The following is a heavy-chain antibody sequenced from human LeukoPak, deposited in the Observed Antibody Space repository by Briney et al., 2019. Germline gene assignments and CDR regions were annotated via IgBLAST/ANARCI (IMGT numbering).Heavy chain of an antibody. CDR1: GFNFGTFA. CDR3: ARDLPRLGYCSGGSCSLDY. D-gene: IGHD2-15*01. J-gene: IGHJ4*02. V-gene: IGHV3-33*01. Sequence: GGSLRLSCEASGFNFGTFAMHWVRQAPGEGLEWLAIIWYDGSNKHYSDSVKGRFTISRDNSKSSLYLQMNSLRAEDTAVYYCARDLPRLGYCSGGSCSLDYWGQGTLVTVSS. CDR2: IWYDGSNK.